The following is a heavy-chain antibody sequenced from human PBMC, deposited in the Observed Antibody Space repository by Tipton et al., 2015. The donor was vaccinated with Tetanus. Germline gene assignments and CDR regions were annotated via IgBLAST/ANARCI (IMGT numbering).Heavy chain of an antibody. J-gene: IGHJ4*02. D-gene: IGHD4-17*01. CDR1: GFTFNNYA. CDR2: ISYDGSNK. Sequence: SLRLSCAASGFTFNNYAMHWVRQAPGKGLEWVAVISYDGSNKYDAGSVKGRLTISRDNSNNTLYVQMDSLRAEDTAAYYCARGPYHYGDYYFDYWGRGTLVTVSS. CDR3: ARGPYHYGDYYFDY. V-gene: IGHV3-30-3*01.